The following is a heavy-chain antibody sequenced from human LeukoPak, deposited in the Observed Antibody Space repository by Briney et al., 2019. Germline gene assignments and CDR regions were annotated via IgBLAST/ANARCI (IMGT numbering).Heavy chain of an antibody. Sequence: GASVKVSCKASGYTFTSYDINWVRQATGQGLEWMGWMNPNSGNTGYAQKFQGRVTMTRNTSISTAYMELSSLRSEDTAVYYCARGLEYYDFWSDVGDWFDPWGQGTLVTVSS. CDR1: GYTFTSYD. J-gene: IGHJ5*02. D-gene: IGHD3-3*01. V-gene: IGHV1-8*01. CDR3: ARGLEYYDFWSDVGDWFDP. CDR2: MNPNSGNT.